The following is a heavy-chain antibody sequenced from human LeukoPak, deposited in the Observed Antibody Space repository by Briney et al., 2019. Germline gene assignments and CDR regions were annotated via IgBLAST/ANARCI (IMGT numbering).Heavy chain of an antibody. D-gene: IGHD2-15*01. Sequence: SETLSLTCAVSGYSISSGYYWGWIRQPPGKGLEWIGSIYHSGSTYYNPSLKSRVTISVDTSKNQFSLKLSSVTAADKAVYYCARPIVGDYYYMDVWGKGTTVTVSS. CDR1: GYSISSGYY. CDR3: ARPIVGDYYYMDV. V-gene: IGHV4-38-2*01. J-gene: IGHJ6*03. CDR2: IYHSGST.